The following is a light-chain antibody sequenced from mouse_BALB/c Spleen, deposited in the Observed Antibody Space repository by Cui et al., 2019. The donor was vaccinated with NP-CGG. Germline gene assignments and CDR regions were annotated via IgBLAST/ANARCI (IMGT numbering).Light chain of an antibody. Sequence: AVVTQESALNTSPGETVTLTCRSSTGAVTTSNYANWVQEKPDHLFTGLIGGTNNRVPGVPARFSGSLIGDKAALTITGAQTDDEAIYFCALWYSNHWVFGGGTKLTVL. CDR1: TGAVTTSNY. CDR2: GTN. V-gene: IGLV1*01. CDR3: ALWYSNHWV. J-gene: IGLJ1*01.